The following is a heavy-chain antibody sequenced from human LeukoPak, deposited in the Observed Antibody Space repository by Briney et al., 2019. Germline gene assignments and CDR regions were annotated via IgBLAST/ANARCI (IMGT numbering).Heavy chain of an antibody. CDR3: ARVGYNAYYDILTGYLRDTYYYYYGMDV. CDR1: GYTLTSYD. CDR2: MNPNSGNT. D-gene: IGHD3-9*01. Sequence: GASVKVSCKASGYTLTSYDINWVRQATGQGLEWVGWMNPNSGNTGYAQKFQGRVTMTRNTSISTAYMELSSLRSEDTAVYYCARVGYNAYYDILTGYLRDTYYYYYGMDVWGQGTTVTVSS. V-gene: IGHV1-8*01. J-gene: IGHJ6*02.